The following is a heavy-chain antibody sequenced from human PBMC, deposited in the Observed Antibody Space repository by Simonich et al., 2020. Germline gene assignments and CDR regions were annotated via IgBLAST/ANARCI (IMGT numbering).Heavy chain of an antibody. Sequence: QVQLVQSGAEVKKPGASVKVSCKASGYTFTGYYMHWGRQAPGQGLEWMGWIKPNRGGTNYAQKFQGRVTRTRDTSISTAYMGRSRLRSDDTAVYYCARVRFEAFDIWGQGTMVTVSS. CDR1: GYTFTGYY. CDR2: IKPNRGGT. V-gene: IGHV1-2*02. J-gene: IGHJ3*02. CDR3: ARVRFEAFDI.